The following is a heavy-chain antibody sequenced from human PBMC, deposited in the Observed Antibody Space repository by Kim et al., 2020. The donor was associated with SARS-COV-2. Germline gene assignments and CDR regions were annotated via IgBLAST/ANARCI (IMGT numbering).Heavy chain of an antibody. V-gene: IGHV1-2*02. J-gene: IGHJ4*02. CDR3: AREEIAAPGRHFDY. Sequence: YAQKLQGRVTMTRATSISTAYMELSRLRSDDTAVYYCAREEIAAPGRHFDYWGQGTLVTVSS. D-gene: IGHD6-13*01.